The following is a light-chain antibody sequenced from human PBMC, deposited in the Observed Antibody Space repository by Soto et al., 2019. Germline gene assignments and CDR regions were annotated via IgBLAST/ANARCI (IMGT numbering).Light chain of an antibody. CDR3: QQYNSWPRT. V-gene: IGKV3-15*01. CDR2: GAS. J-gene: IGKJ1*01. Sequence: ETVMTQSPATLSVSPGERATLSCRASQSVSSNLAWYQQKPGQAPRLLIYGASTRASGIPARFSGSGSGTELTLTISSLQSEDFAVYYCQQYNSWPRTFGQGTKVELK. CDR1: QSVSSN.